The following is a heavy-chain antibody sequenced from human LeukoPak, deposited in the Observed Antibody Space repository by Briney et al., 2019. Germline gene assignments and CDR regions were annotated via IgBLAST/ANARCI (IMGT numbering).Heavy chain of an antibody. Sequence: PGGSLRPSCAVSGFTFRTYSMNWVRQAPGKGLEWISFIKSSSNTIYYAASVKGRFTISGDSAKNSLYLQMNSLRDEDTAVYYCASGRTGEFDYWGQGTLVTVSS. D-gene: IGHD7-27*01. V-gene: IGHV3-48*02. J-gene: IGHJ4*02. CDR2: IKSSSNTI. CDR1: GFTFRTYS. CDR3: ASGRTGEFDY.